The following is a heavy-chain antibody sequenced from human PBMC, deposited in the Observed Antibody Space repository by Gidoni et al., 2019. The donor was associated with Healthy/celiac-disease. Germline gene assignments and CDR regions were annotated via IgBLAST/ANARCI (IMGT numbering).Heavy chain of an antibody. Sequence: EVQLVESEGGLVKPWGSLRLSCEASGFTFSRYSMNWVRQAPGKGLEWVSSISSSSSYIYYADSVKGRFTISRDNAKNSLYLQMNSLRAEDTAVYYCAREAGALLWGQGTLVTVSS. V-gene: IGHV3-21*01. D-gene: IGHD1-26*01. J-gene: IGHJ4*02. CDR3: AREAGALL. CDR1: GFTFSRYS. CDR2: ISSSSSYI.